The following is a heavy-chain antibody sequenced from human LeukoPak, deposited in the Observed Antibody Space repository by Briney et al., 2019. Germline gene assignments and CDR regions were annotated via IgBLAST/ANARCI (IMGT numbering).Heavy chain of an antibody. V-gene: IGHV1-3*01. J-gene: IGHJ5*02. Sequence: GASVKVSCKASGYTFTSYGMHWVRQAPGQRLEWMGWINAANGNTKYSQKFQGRVTITRDTSESTAYMELSSVRSEDAAVYYCARAPGSSGWYQPQGADNWLVPRGQGTLVTVSS. D-gene: IGHD6-19*01. CDR3: ARAPGSSGWYQPQGADNWLVP. CDR1: GYTFTSYG. CDR2: INAANGNT.